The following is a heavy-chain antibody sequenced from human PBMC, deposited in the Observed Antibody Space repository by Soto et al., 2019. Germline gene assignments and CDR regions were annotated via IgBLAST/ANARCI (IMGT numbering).Heavy chain of an antibody. CDR1: GFTFSSYA. D-gene: IGHD1-26*01. CDR3: AKDGASGSYPPYYYFRIDV. CDR2: ISGSGGNA. J-gene: IGHJ6*02. Sequence: EVQLLESGGGLVQPGGSLRLSCAASGFTFSSYAMSWVRQAPGKGLEWVSTISGSGGNAYYADSVKGRFSISRDNSKNTHRLQMNSLGADAPAVYYCAKDGASGSYPPYYYFRIDVWGQATTVTVSS. V-gene: IGHV3-23*01.